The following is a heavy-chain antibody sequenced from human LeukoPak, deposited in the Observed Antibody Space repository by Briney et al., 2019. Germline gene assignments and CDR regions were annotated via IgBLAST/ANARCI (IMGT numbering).Heavy chain of an antibody. CDR1: GFTFDDYA. CDR3: ARDLRDGYNLDY. Sequence: GGSLRLSCAASGFTFDDYAMHWVRQAPGKGLEWVSGISWNSGSIGYADSVKGRFTISRDNAKNSLYLQMNSLRAEDTAVYYCARDLRDGYNLDYWGQGTLVTVSS. CDR2: ISWNSGSI. J-gene: IGHJ4*02. D-gene: IGHD5-24*01. V-gene: IGHV3-9*01.